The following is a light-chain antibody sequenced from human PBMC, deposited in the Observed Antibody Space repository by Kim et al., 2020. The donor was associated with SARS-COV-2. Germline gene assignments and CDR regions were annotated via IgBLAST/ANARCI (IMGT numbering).Light chain of an antibody. CDR3: QHYSRFPYT. J-gene: IGKJ2*01. Sequence: DIQMTQSPSTVSASVGDRVTITCRASQDIGTWLAWYQQKPGKPPKLLIYRASSLETGVPSRFSGSGSGTGFTLTISSLKPDDFATYYCQHYSRFPYTFGQGTKLEIK. CDR2: RAS. V-gene: IGKV1-5*03. CDR1: QDIGTW.